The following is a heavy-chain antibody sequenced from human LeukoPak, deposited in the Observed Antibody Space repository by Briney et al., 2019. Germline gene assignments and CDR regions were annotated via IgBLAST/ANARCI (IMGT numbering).Heavy chain of an antibody. J-gene: IGHJ3*02. Sequence: ASVKVSCEASGYTFTGYYMHWVRQAPGQGLEWMGWINPNSGGTNYAQKFQGRVTMTRDTSISTAYMELSRLRSDDTAVYYCARGPRAYCGGDCYPYAFDIWGQGTMVTVSS. V-gene: IGHV1-2*02. CDR1: GYTFTGYY. CDR3: ARGPRAYCGGDCYPYAFDI. CDR2: INPNSGGT. D-gene: IGHD2-21*01.